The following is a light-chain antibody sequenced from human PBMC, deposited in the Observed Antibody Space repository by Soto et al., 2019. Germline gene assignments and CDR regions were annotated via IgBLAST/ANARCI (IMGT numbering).Light chain of an antibody. CDR2: GAF. CDR3: QQYKNWPPLT. J-gene: IGKJ4*01. CDR1: QSVSYN. V-gene: IGKV3-15*01. Sequence: EIVMTQSPATLSVSPGETATFSCRASQSVSYNLAWYQQKPGQGPRLLIYGAFTRATGIPARFSGSGSGTDFTLTISSLQSEDFAVYYCQQYKNWPPLTFGGGTKVEIK.